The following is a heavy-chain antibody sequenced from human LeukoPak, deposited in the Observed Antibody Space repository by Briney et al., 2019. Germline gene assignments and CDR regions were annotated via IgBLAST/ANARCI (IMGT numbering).Heavy chain of an antibody. CDR1: GFTFSSYTM. V-gene: IGHV4-4*02. D-gene: IGHD6-19*01. Sequence: GSLRLSCAASGFTFSSYTMNWVRQPPGKGLEWIGEIYHSGTTNYNPSLKSRVTISVDKSKNQFSLKLNSVTAADTAVYYCATYSSGWSLGFWGQGTLVTVSS. J-gene: IGHJ4*02. CDR3: ATYSSGWSLGF. CDR2: IYHSGTT.